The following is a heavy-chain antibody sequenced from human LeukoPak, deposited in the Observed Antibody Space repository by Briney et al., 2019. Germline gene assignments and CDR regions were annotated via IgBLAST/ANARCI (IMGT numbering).Heavy chain of an antibody. J-gene: IGHJ4*02. D-gene: IGHD1-14*01. CDR1: PYSISSADY. V-gene: IGHV4-38-2*02. CDR3: ARDPKFTGAFDY. CDR2: IYHSGST. Sequence: SETLSLTCTVSPYSISSADYWGWIRQPPGKGLEWIGTIYHSGSTYYNPSLKSRVTISVDTSKNQFSLKLTSVSAADTAMYYCARDPKFTGAFDYWGQGTLVTVSS.